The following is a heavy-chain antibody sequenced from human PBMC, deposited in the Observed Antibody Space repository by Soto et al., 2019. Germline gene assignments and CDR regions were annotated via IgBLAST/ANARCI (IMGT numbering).Heavy chain of an antibody. J-gene: IGHJ4*02. Sequence: SAPLSLTCTVSGGSISSYYWSWIRQPPGKGLEWIGYIYYSGSTNYNPSLKSRVTISVDTSKNQFSLKLSSVTAADTAVYYCARARYTQDFDYWGQGTLVTVSS. CDR1: GGSISSYY. D-gene: IGHD3-16*02. CDR2: IYYSGST. CDR3: ARARYTQDFDY. V-gene: IGHV4-59*01.